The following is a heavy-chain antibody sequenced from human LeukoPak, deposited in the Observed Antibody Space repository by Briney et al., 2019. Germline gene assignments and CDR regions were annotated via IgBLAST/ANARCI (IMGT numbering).Heavy chain of an antibody. CDR1: GGSISSYY. V-gene: IGHV4-59*08. CDR3: ARRGYNSLAGSGYFDY. Sequence: SETLSLTCTVSGGSISSYYWSWIRQPPGKGLEWIGYIYYSGSTNYNPSLKSRVTISVDTSKNQFSLKLSSVTAADTAVYYCARRGYNSLAGSGYFDYWGQGTLVTVSS. J-gene: IGHJ4*02. D-gene: IGHD6-13*01. CDR2: IYYSGST.